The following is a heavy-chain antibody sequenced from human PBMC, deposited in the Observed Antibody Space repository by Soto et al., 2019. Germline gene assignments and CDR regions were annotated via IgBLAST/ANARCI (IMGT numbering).Heavy chain of an antibody. CDR1: GFTFSSYS. V-gene: IGHV3-48*02. J-gene: IGHJ6*02. CDR2: ISSSSSTI. Sequence: EVQLVESGGGLVQPGGSLRLSCAASGFTFSSYSMNWVRQAPGKGLEWVSYISSSSSTIYYADSVKGRFTISRDNAKNSLYLQMNRLRDEDTAADYCARILYGMDVWGQGTTVTVSS. CDR3: ARILYGMDV.